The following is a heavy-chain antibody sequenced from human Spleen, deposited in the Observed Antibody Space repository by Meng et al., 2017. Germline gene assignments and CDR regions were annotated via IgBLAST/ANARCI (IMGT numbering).Heavy chain of an antibody. CDR1: GFTFDDYA. Sequence: SLKISCAASGFTFDDYAMHWVRQAPGKGLEWVSGISWNSSSIGYADSVKGRFTISRDNAKNSLYLQMNSLRAEDTALYYCAKGLSSGYYYSGFDYWGQGTLVTVSS. V-gene: IGHV3-9*01. CDR2: ISWNSSSI. D-gene: IGHD3-22*01. CDR3: AKGLSSGYYYSGFDY. J-gene: IGHJ4*02.